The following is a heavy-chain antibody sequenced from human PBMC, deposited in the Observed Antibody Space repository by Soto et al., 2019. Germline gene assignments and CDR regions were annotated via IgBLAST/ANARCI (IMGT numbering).Heavy chain of an antibody. D-gene: IGHD2-15*01. CDR1: GFTFSTYA. J-gene: IGHJ1*01. CDR3: ARGESGAYLQY. CDR2: MSYDGSNK. Sequence: QVQLEESGGGVVQPGRSLRLSCAASGFTFSTYAMHWVRQAPGKGMEWVAVMSYDGSNKYYADFVKGRFTISRDNSKNTLFLQMSSLRPEDTGVYYCARGESGAYLQYWGQGTLVTVSS. V-gene: IGHV3-30*03.